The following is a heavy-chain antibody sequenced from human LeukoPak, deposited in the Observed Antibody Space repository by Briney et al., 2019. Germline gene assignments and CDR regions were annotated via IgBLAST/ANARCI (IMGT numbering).Heavy chain of an antibody. Sequence: GGSLRLSCAASGFTFSSYAMSWVRQAPGKGLEWVSAISGSGGSTYYADSVKGRFTISRDNSKNTLYLQLSSLGAEDTAVNYCAKIAPWGAVTTTDGFDYWGQGTLVTVSS. J-gene: IGHJ4*02. CDR2: ISGSGGST. V-gene: IGHV3-23*01. CDR1: GFTFSSYA. CDR3: AKIAPWGAVTTTDGFDY. D-gene: IGHD4-17*01.